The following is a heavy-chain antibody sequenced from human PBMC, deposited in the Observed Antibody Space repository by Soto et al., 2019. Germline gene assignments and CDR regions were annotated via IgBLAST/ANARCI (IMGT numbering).Heavy chain of an antibody. D-gene: IGHD4-17*01. CDR3: ARVATVTTGYGMDV. Sequence: PSETLSLTCTVSGGSISSTSYYWGWIRQPPGKGLEWIGSIYYSGSTYYNPSLKSRVTISVDTSKNQFSLKLSSVTAADTAVYYCARVATVTTGYGMDVWGQGTTVTVSS. V-gene: IGHV4-39*01. CDR2: IYYSGST. CDR1: GGSISSTSYY. J-gene: IGHJ6*02.